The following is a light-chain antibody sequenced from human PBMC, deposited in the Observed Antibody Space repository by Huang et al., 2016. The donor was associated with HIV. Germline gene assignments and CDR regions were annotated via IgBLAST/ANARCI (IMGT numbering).Light chain of an antibody. Sequence: DAELTQSPLSLPVTLGQAASISCRSSQSLVYTDGNIYLNWFHLRPGKPPRRRIYKVSNRDSGVPARISGRGSCTCFTLEISSVEAGDVGLYFCMQGTHWPPTFGQGTKVEIK. CDR3: MQGTHWPPT. J-gene: IGKJ1*01. CDR2: KVS. CDR1: QSLVYTDGNIY. V-gene: IGKV2-30*01.